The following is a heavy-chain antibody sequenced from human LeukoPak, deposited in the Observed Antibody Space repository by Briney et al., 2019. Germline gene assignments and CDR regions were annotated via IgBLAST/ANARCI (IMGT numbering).Heavy chain of an antibody. CDR2: ISSSGSAM. J-gene: IGHJ4*02. Sequence: GGSLRLSCAASGFTFRSYEMNWVRQAPGKGLEWLSFISSSGSAMYYADSVKGRFTIYRDNAKNSLYLQMNSMRAEDTGLYYCVRDGRYCSGGRCFPIWGQGTLVTVST. V-gene: IGHV3-48*03. CDR1: GFTFRSYE. D-gene: IGHD2-15*01. CDR3: VRDGRYCSGGRCFPI.